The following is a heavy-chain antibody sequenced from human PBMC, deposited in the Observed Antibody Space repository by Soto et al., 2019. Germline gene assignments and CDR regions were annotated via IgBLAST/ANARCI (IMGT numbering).Heavy chain of an antibody. D-gene: IGHD2-21*02. CDR1: GDTFTEYY. CDR2: VNPSGGHT. CDR3: ARGGTVVVVTAALDY. V-gene: IGHV1-46*01. Sequence: QVQLMQSGAEVKKPGASVKVSCKASGDTFTEYYIHWVRQAPGQGLEWMGTVNPSGGHTTYAQHFLGRVTMTRDTATSTLYMELTSLTSEDTAVYYCARGGTVVVVTAALDYWGQGTLVTVSS. J-gene: IGHJ4*02.